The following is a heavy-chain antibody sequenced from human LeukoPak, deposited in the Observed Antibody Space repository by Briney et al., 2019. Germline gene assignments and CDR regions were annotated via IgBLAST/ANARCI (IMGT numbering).Heavy chain of an antibody. CDR3: ARAPRGVVMGGNAFDI. J-gene: IGHJ3*02. CDR1: GFTFSSYA. D-gene: IGHD4-23*01. V-gene: IGHV3-64*01. CDR2: ISSNGGST. Sequence: GGSLRLSCAVSGFTFSSYAMHWVRQAPGKGLEYVSAISSNGGSTYYANSVKGRFTISRDNSKNTLYLQMGSLRAEDMAVYYCARAPRGVVMGGNAFDIWGQGTMVTVSS.